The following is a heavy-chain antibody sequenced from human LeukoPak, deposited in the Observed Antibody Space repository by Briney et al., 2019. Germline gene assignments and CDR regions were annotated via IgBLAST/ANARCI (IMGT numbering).Heavy chain of an antibody. D-gene: IGHD5-18*01. V-gene: IGHV3-64*01. CDR1: GFTFSSYA. J-gene: IGHJ6*02. CDR3: ARADTAMAHYYYGMDV. CDR2: ISSNGGST. Sequence: GGSLRLSCAASGFTFSSYAMHWVRQAPGKGLEYVSAISSNGGSTYYANSVKGRFTISRDNSKNALYLQMGSLRAEDMAVYYCARADTAMAHYYYGMDVWGQGTTVTVSS.